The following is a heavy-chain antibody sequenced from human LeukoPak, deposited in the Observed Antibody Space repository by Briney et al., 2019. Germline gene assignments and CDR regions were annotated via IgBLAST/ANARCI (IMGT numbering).Heavy chain of an antibody. V-gene: IGHV4-59*01. D-gene: IGHD4-17*01. CDR1: GGSISRYY. Sequence: PSETLSLTCSVSGGSISRYYWSWIRQPPGKGLEWIGYVYYSGSTNYNPSLKSRVTMSVDTSKNQFSLKLKSVTAADTAVYYCARDYNVDGDYGLLGYWGQGTLVTVSS. J-gene: IGHJ4*02. CDR2: VYYSGST. CDR3: ARDYNVDGDYGLLGY.